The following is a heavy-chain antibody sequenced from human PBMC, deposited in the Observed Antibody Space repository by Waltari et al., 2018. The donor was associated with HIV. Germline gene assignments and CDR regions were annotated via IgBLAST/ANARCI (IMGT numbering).Heavy chain of an antibody. J-gene: IGHJ6*02. D-gene: IGHD2-8*02. CDR2: ISSSDIYI. V-gene: IGHV3-21*01. CDR1: GFTFSNYY. CDR3: ARDLSGLGSEYYYYGMDV. Sequence: EVQLVESGGGLVKPGGSLRLSCAASGFTFSNYYMNWVRPSPGWGLEWVSSISSSDIYIYYADSLKGRFTISRDNAKNSLYLQMNSLRAEDTAVYYCARDLSGLGSEYYYYGMDVWGQGTTVTVSS.